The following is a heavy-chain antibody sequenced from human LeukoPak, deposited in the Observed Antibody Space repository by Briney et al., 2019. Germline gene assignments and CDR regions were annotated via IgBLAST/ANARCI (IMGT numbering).Heavy chain of an antibody. V-gene: IGHV3-15*01. J-gene: IGHJ5*02. CDR1: GFTFSNAW. D-gene: IGHD3-9*01. CDR3: TTDLLRYFDWLRFDP. CDR2: IKSKTDGGTT. Sequence: NPGGSLRLSCAASGFTFSNAWMTWVRQAPGKGLEWVGRIKSKTDGGTTDYAAPVKGRFTISRDDSKNTLYLQMNSLKTEDTAVYYCTTDLLRYFDWLRFDPWGQGTLVTVSS.